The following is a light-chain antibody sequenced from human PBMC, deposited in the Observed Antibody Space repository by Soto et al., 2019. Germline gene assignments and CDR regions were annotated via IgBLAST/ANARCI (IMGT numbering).Light chain of an antibody. V-gene: IGKV1-33*01. Sequence: DIHMTQSPSSLSASVGDIFTITCQASQDISNYLNWYQQKTGKAPKLLIYDASNLETGVPSRLSGSGYGTDFTFTISSMQNEDIETYYCQQYDNLTLTFGGGTKVDIK. CDR1: QDISNY. CDR3: QQYDNLTLT. CDR2: DAS. J-gene: IGKJ4*01.